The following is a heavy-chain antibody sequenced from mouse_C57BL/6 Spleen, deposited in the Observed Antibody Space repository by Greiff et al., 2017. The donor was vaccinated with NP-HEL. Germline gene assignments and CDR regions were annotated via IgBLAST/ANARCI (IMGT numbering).Heavy chain of an antibody. CDR3: ARGGSTYYFDY. Sequence: QVQLQQSGAELVMPGASVKLSCKASGYTFTSYWMHWVKQRPGQGLEWIGEIDPSDSYTNYTQKFKGKSTLTVDKSSSTAYMPLSSLTSEDSAVYYCARGGSTYYFDYWGQGTTLTVSS. D-gene: IGHD1-1*01. J-gene: IGHJ2*01. CDR2: IDPSDSYT. V-gene: IGHV1-69*01. CDR1: GYTFTSYW.